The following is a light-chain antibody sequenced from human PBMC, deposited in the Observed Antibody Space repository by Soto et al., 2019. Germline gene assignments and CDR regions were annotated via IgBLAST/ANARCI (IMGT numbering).Light chain of an antibody. CDR2: GAS. J-gene: IGKJ2*01. CDR3: QQYNNWPPYT. V-gene: IGKV3-15*01. CDR1: QSVSSN. Sequence: EIVMTQPPATLSVSPGERATLSCRASQSVSSNLAWYQQSPGQAPRVLIYGASTRATGIPARFGGSGSGTEFTLTISSLQSEDFAVYYCQQYNNWPPYTFGQGTKLESK.